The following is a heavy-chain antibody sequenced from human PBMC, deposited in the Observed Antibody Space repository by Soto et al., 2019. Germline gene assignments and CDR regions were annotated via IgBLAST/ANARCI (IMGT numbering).Heavy chain of an antibody. V-gene: IGHV3-33*01. Sequence: QVQLVESGGGVVQPGRSLRLSCAASGYVFNHYGLHWVRQAPGKGLEWLTLTSYDGSNKQYADSVKGRFTISRDDSKNTVYLQMNSLRVDDTAVYYCARWGGWGSSGYYIAPWGQGTLVPGSS. CDR1: GYVFNHYG. D-gene: IGHD3-16*01. CDR3: ARWGGWGSSGYYIAP. J-gene: IGHJ5*02. CDR2: TSYDGSNK.